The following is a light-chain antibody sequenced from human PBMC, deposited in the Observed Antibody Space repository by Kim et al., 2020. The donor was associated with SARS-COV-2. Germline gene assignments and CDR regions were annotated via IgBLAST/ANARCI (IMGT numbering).Light chain of an antibody. Sequence: DIQMTQSQSYLSASVGDRVTITCRASQDIRNDVGWYQQKPGKAPKRLIYAASSLQSEVPSRFSGSGSGTEFTLTISSLQPEDFATYYCLQHNTYPYTFGQGTNLDI. J-gene: IGKJ2*01. CDR1: QDIRND. CDR3: LQHNTYPYT. CDR2: AAS. V-gene: IGKV1-17*01.